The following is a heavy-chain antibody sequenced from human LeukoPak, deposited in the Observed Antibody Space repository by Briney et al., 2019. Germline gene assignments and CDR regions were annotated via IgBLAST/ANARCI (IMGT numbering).Heavy chain of an antibody. D-gene: IGHD2-2*01. CDR3: ATVGLRCSSTSCYGYYYYGMDV. Sequence: ASVKVSCKVSGYTLTELSMHWVRQAPGKGLEWMGGFDPEDGETIYAQKFQGRVTMTEDTSTDTAYMELSSLRSEDTAVYYCATVGLRCSSTSCYGYYYYGMDVWGQGTTVTVSS. CDR1: GYTLTELS. CDR2: FDPEDGET. J-gene: IGHJ6*02. V-gene: IGHV1-24*01.